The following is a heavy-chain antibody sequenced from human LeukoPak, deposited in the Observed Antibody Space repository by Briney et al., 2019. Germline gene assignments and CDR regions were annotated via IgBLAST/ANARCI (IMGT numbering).Heavy chain of an antibody. CDR2: IKQDGSGK. D-gene: IGHD3-22*01. CDR3: ASCPYYYDSSGYYFGWFDP. CDR1: GFTFSSYW. Sequence: PGGSLRLSCAASGFTFSSYWMSWVRQAPGKGLEWVANIKQDGSGKYYVDSVKGRFTISRDNAKNSLYLQMNSLRAEDTAVYYCASCPYYYDSSGYYFGWFDPWGQGTLVTVSS. V-gene: IGHV3-7*01. J-gene: IGHJ5*02.